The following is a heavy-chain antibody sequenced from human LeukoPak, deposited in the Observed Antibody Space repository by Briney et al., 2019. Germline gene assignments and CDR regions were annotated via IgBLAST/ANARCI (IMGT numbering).Heavy chain of an antibody. Sequence: PGGSLRLSCAASGFTFSSYAVSWVRQAPGKGLEWVSAISGSGGTTYYADSVKGRFTISRDNSKNTLYLQMNSLRAEDTAVYYCAKGLDSSGYEDSPINYWGQGTLVTVSS. J-gene: IGHJ4*02. V-gene: IGHV3-23*01. CDR2: ISGSGGTT. D-gene: IGHD3-22*01. CDR3: AKGLDSSGYEDSPINY. CDR1: GFTFSSYA.